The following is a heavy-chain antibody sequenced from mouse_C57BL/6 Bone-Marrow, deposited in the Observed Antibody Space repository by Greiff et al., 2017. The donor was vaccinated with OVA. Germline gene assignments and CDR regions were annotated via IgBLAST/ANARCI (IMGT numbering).Heavy chain of an antibody. CDR1: GFNIKDDY. CDR3: TYYGNLGY. J-gene: IGHJ2*01. CDR2: IAPENGDT. Sequence: VQLQQSGAELVRPGASVKLSCTASGFNIKDDYVHWVKQRPEQGLAWIGWIAPENGDTEYASKFQGKATITADTSSSTAYMELRSLTSEDSAVYYCTYYGNLGYWGQGTTRTVSS. D-gene: IGHD2-1*01. V-gene: IGHV14-4*01.